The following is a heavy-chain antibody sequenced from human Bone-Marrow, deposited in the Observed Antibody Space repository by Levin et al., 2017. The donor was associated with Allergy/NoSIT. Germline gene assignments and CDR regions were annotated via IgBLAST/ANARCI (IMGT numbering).Heavy chain of an antibody. J-gene: IGHJ4*02. CDR3: ASNADFGY. CDR1: GFTVSRHY. CDR2: IYSDGST. V-gene: IGHV3-53*01. Sequence: GESLKISCAASGFTVSRHYMNWVRQAPGKGLEWVSLIYSDGSTHYADSVRGRFTISRDNSKNTLFLQMTSLRVDDTAVYYCASNADFGYWGQGTLVTVSS.